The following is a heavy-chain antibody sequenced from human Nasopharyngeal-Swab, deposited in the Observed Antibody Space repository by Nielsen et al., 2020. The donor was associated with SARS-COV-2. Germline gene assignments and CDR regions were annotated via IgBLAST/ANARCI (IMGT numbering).Heavy chain of an antibody. D-gene: IGHD1-14*01. J-gene: IGHJ4*02. V-gene: IGHV4-39*07. CDR3: ARVGRVIDY. Sequence: WIRQPPGKGLEWIGNIYYSGSAYYNPSLKSRVTISVDTSKNQFSLNLISVTAADAAVYYCARVGRVIDYWGQGTLVTVLL. CDR2: IYYSGSA.